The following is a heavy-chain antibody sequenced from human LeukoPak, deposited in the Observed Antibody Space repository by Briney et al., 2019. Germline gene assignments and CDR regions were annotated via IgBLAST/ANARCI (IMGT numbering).Heavy chain of an antibody. V-gene: IGHV4-39*07. J-gene: IGHJ4*02. CDR1: GGSISSSGYY. Sequence: PSETLSLTCTVSGGSISSSGYYWGWIRQPPGKALEWIASIYYTGTTYYNPSLKSRVTISVDTSKNQFSLKLSSVTAADTAVYYCARLEAKAVAGTPWLGNYWGQGTLVTVSS. CDR2: IYYTGTT. D-gene: IGHD6-19*01. CDR3: ARLEAKAVAGTPWLGNY.